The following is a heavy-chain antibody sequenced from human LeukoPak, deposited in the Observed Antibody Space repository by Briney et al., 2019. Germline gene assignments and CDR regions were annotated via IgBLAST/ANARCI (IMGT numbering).Heavy chain of an antibody. CDR2: ISGSSSYI. Sequence: GGSLRLSCAASGFTFSSYSMNWVRQAPGKGLEWVSSISGSSSYIYYVDSVKGRFTISRDNAKNSLYLQMNSLRAEDTAVYYCARGVRLSDYWGQGTLVTVSS. CDR1: GFTFSSYS. CDR3: ARGVRLSDY. J-gene: IGHJ4*02. V-gene: IGHV3-21*01. D-gene: IGHD4/OR15-4a*01.